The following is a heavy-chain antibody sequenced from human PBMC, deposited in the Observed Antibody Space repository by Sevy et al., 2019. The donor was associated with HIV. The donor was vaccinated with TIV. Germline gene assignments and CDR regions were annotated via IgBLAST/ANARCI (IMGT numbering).Heavy chain of an antibody. CDR3: AGPITMVRGVIKSPGAFDI. CDR2: IIPIFGTA. J-gene: IGHJ3*02. D-gene: IGHD3-10*01. Sequence: ASVKVSCKASGGTFSSYAISWVRQAPGQGLEWMGGIIPIFGTANYAQKFQGRVTITADKCTSTAYMELSSLRSEDKAVYYFAGPITMVRGVIKSPGAFDIWGQGTMVTVSS. CDR1: GGTFSSYA. V-gene: IGHV1-69*06.